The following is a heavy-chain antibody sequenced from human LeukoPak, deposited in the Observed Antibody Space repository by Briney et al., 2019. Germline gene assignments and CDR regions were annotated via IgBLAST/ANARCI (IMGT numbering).Heavy chain of an antibody. D-gene: IGHD6-19*01. Sequence: NSQGRVTITRDTSASTAYMELSSLRSEDTAVYYCATINSTSGWYYFDHWGQGTLVTVSS. J-gene: IGHJ4*02. CDR3: ATINSTSGWYYFDH. V-gene: IGHV1-3*01.